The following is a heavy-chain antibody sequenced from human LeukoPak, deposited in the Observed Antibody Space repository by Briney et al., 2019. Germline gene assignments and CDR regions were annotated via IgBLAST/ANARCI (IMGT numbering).Heavy chain of an antibody. CDR2: IYHSGST. CDR3: AGVLGPAEIFDY. CDR1: GYSISSGYY. V-gene: IGHV4-38-2*01. D-gene: IGHD2-8*02. J-gene: IGHJ4*02. Sequence: SETLSLTCAVSGYSISSGYYWGWIRQPPGKGLEWIGSIYHSGSTYYNPSLKSRVTIYADTSKKHFSLKLTSVTAADTAVYYCAGVLGPAEIFDYWGQGTLVTVSS.